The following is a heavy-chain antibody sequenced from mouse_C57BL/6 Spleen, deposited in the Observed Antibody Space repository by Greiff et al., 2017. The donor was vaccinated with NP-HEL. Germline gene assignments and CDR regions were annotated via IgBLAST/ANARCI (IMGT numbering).Heavy chain of an antibody. V-gene: IGHV14-4*01. J-gene: IGHJ3*01. CDR2: IDPENGAT. CDR3: TTPYGRAWFAY. Sequence: VQLQQSGAELVRPGASVKLSCTASGFNIKDDYMHWVKQRPEQGLEWIGWIDPENGATEYASKFQGKATITADTSSNTAYLQLSSLTSEDTAVYYCTTPYGRAWFAYWGQGTLVTVSA. D-gene: IGHD1-1*01. CDR1: GFNIKDDY.